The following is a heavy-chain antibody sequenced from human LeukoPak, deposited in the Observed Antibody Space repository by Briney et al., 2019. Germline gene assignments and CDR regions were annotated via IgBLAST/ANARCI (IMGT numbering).Heavy chain of an antibody. V-gene: IGHV3-23*01. CDR3: AIRSASFDC. CDR1: GFTFSSYV. Sequence: LPGGSLRLSCAASGFTFSSYVMSWVRQAPGKGLERVSGISASGGSTYYVDSVKGRFTISRDNSKNTLYLQMNSLRAEDTAVYYCAIRSASFDCWGQGTLVTVSS. D-gene: IGHD6-19*01. CDR2: ISASGGST. J-gene: IGHJ4*02.